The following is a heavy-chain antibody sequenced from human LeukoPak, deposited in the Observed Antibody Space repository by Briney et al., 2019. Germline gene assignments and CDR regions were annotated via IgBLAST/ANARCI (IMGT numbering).Heavy chain of an antibody. CDR3: ARDPGYSYAFDI. V-gene: IGHV1-8*01. Sequence: ASVKVSCKASGYTFTSYDINWVRQATGQGLEWMGWMNPNSGNTGYAQNFQGRVTMTRNTSTSTAYMELSSLRSEDTAVYYCARDPGYSYAFDIWGQGTVVIVSS. CDR2: MNPNSGNT. D-gene: IGHD2-21*01. CDR1: GYTFTSYD. J-gene: IGHJ3*02.